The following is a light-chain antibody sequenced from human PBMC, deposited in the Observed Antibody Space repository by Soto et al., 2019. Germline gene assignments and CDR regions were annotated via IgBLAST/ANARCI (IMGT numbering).Light chain of an antibody. Sequence: DIVMTQSPDSLAVSLGERATMNCKSSQSVLYSSNNKNYLAWYQQKPGQPPKLLIYWASTRESGVPDRFSGSGSGTDFTLTISSLQAEDVAVYYCQQYYGTPLTFGQGTKVEIK. CDR2: WAS. J-gene: IGKJ1*01. V-gene: IGKV4-1*01. CDR1: QSVLYSSNNKNY. CDR3: QQYYGTPLT.